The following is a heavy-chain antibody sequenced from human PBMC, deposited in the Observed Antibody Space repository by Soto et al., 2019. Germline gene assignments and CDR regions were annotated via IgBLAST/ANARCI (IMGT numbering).Heavy chain of an antibody. CDR2: ISGSGGST. Sequence: GGSLRLSCAASGFTFSSYAMSWVRQAPGKGLEWVSAISGSGGSTYYADSVKGRFTISRDSSKNTLYLQMNSLGAEDTAVYYCAKGIEYYYYYMDVWGKGTTVTVSS. CDR3: AKGIEYYYYYMDV. V-gene: IGHV3-23*01. D-gene: IGHD3-16*02. CDR1: GFTFSSYA. J-gene: IGHJ6*03.